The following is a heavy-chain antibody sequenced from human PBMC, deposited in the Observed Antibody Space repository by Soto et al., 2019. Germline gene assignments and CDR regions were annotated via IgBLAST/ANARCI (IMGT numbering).Heavy chain of an antibody. J-gene: IGHJ4*02. V-gene: IGHV3-30*03. D-gene: IGHD2-8*01. Sequence: QVQLVESGGGVVQPGGSLRLSCAASGFTFSNYAMHWVRQAPGKGLEWVADITKNGRNKDYADSVKGRLAISRDNSKNRLELKMNSLRVEDTAMYYCGRCNGDDCHSPFDYWGQGTLVTVSS. CDR3: GRCNGDDCHSPFDY. CDR2: ITKNGRNK. CDR1: GFTFSNYA.